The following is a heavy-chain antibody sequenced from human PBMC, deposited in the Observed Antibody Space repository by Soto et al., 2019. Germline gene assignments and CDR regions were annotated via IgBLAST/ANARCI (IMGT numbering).Heavy chain of an antibody. J-gene: IGHJ4*02. D-gene: IGHD4-17*01. Sequence: QVQLQESGPGLVKPSETLSLTCTVSGGSISSYYWSWIRQPPGKGLEWIGYIYYSGSTNYNPSLKSRVTISVDTSKNQFSLKLSSVTAADTAVYYCAREYGDYSIDYWGQGTLVTVSS. V-gene: IGHV4-59*01. CDR2: IYYSGST. CDR1: GGSISSYY. CDR3: AREYGDYSIDY.